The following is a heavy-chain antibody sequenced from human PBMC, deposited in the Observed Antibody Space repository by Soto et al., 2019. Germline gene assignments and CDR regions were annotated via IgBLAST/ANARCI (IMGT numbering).Heavy chain of an antibody. CDR3: ARDSGWYI. D-gene: IGHD6-19*01. CDR1: GFTFSRYW. V-gene: IGHV3-74*01. J-gene: IGHJ4*02. Sequence: EVQLVESGGGLVQPGGSLRLSCAASGFTFSRYWMHWVRQAPGKGLVCVSRINSDGSTTNYADSVKGRFTISRDNAKNTVYLQMSSLRAEGAAVYYCARDSGWYIWGQGTLVTVSS. CDR2: INSDGSTT.